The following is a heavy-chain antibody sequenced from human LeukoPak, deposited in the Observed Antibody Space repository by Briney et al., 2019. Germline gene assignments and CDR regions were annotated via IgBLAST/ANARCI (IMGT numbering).Heavy chain of an antibody. J-gene: IGHJ4*02. D-gene: IGHD3-22*01. CDR3: ARDSDYYDSSGYYY. V-gene: IGHV3-33*01. CDR2: IWYDGSNK. CDR1: GFTFSSYG. Sequence: PGRSLRLSCAASGFTFSSYGMHWVRQAPGKGLEWVAVIWYDGSNKYYADSVKGRFTISRDNSKNTLYLQMNSLRAEDTAVYYCARDSDYYDSSGYYYWGQGTLVTVSS.